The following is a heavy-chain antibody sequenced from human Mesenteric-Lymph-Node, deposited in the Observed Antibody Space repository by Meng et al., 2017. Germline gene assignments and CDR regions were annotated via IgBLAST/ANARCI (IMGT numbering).Heavy chain of an antibody. Sequence: SVKVSCKASGGTFSSYAISWVRQAPGQGLEWMGGIIPIFGTANYAQKFQGRVTITADKSTSTAYMELSSLRSEDTAVYYCATLTVGSGTYYTFWGRGTLVTVSS. CDR2: IIPIFGTA. J-gene: IGHJ4*02. CDR3: ATLTVGSGTYYTF. D-gene: IGHD3-10*01. V-gene: IGHV1-69*06. CDR1: GGTFSSYA.